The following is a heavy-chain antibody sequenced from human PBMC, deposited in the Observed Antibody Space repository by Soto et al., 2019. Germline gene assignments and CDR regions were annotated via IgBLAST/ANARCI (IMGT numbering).Heavy chain of an antibody. CDR3: VKDSVGIDILTGPFDY. CDR2: IYSGGST. Sequence: SLRLSCAASGFTVSSNYMSWVRQAPGKGLEWVSVIYSGGSTYYADSVKGRFTISRDNSKNMLYLQMSSLRAEDTAVYYCVKDSVGIDILTGPFDYWGQGTLVTVSS. J-gene: IGHJ4*02. D-gene: IGHD3-9*01. V-gene: IGHV3-53*05. CDR1: GFTVSSNY.